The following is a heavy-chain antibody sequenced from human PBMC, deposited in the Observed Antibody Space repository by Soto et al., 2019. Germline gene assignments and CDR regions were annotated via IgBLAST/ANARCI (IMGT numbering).Heavy chain of an antibody. D-gene: IGHD3-3*01. CDR3: ARDQTLTSNYDFWSGYYPSNYFDY. J-gene: IGHJ4*02. CDR1: GFTFSSYW. Sequence: GGSLRLSCAASGFTFSSYWMHWVRQAPGKGLVWVSRINSDGSSTSYADSVKGRFTISRDNAKNTLYLQMNSLRAEDTAVYYCARDQTLTSNYDFWSGYYPSNYFDYWGQGTLVTVSS. V-gene: IGHV3-74*01. CDR2: INSDGSST.